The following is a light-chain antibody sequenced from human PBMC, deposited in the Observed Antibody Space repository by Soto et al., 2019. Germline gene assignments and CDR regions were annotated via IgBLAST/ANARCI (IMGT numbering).Light chain of an antibody. V-gene: IGKV3-15*01. CDR1: QSVSSN. Sequence: EIVMTQSPATLSVSPGERATLSCWASQSVSSNLAWYQQKPGQAPRLLIYGASNRATDIPARFSGSGFGTEFTLTISSLQSEDFAVYFCQQYSDWPKTFGQGTXVDIK. CDR3: QQYSDWPKT. J-gene: IGKJ1*01. CDR2: GAS.